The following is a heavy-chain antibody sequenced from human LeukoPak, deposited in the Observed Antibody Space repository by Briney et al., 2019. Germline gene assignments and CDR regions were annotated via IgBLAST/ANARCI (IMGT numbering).Heavy chain of an antibody. CDR3: ARIVWGYWYFDY. CDR2: IYWDDDK. D-gene: IGHD3-16*01. J-gene: IGHJ4*02. V-gene: IGHV2-5*02. Sequence: SGPTLVKPTQTLTLTCTFSGFSLSTSGVGVGWIRQPPGKALEWLALIYWDDDKRYSPSLKSRLTITKDTSKNQVFLTMTNMDPVDTATYYCARIVWGYWYFDYWGQGTLVTVSS. CDR1: GFSLSTSGVG.